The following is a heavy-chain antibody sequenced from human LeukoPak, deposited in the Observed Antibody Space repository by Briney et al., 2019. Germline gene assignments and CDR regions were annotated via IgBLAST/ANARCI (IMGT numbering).Heavy chain of an antibody. V-gene: IGHV4-34*01. Sequence: SETLSLTCAVYGGSFSGYYWSWIRHPPGKGLEWIGEINHSGSTNYNPSLKSRVTISVDTSKNQFSLKLSSVTAADTAVYYCARRRYCSSTSCYLYFDYWGQGTLVTVSS. CDR1: GGSFSGYY. CDR3: ARRRYCSSTSCYLYFDY. J-gene: IGHJ4*02. CDR2: INHSGST. D-gene: IGHD2-2*01.